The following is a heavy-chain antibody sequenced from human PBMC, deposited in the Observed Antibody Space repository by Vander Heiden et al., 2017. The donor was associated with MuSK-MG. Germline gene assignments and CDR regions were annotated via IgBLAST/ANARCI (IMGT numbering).Heavy chain of an antibody. CDR2: ISSGGTTI. D-gene: IGHD6-13*01. Sequence: EVQLVESGGGLVQPGGSLRLSCAASGFPFNNYSMNWVRQAPGKGLEWVSYISSGGTTIYYADSVRGRFTISRDNAKSSLSLQMNRLRVEDTAVYYCARAGSSWYYYTDCWGQGTLVTVSS. CDR1: GFPFNNYS. V-gene: IGHV3-48*01. CDR3: ARAGSSWYYYTDC. J-gene: IGHJ4*02.